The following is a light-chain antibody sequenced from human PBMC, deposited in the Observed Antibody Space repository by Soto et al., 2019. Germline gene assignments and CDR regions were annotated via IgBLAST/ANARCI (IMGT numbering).Light chain of an antibody. Sequence: DIQMTQSPSSVSASVGDRVTVTCRASQDISRWLAWYQQKPGKAPKLLIYAASSLQGAVPSRFSGRGSGTDFTLTISSLQPEDFATYYCQQANSFPFTFGQGTKLEIK. J-gene: IGKJ2*01. CDR2: AAS. CDR1: QDISRW. CDR3: QQANSFPFT. V-gene: IGKV1D-12*01.